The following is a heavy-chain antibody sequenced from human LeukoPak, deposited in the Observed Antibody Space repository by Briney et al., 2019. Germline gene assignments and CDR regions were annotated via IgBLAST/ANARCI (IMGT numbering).Heavy chain of an antibody. CDR2: IYYSGST. V-gene: IGHV4-59*08. D-gene: IGHD4-17*01. CDR3: ARGNKGTVTTSLNYFDY. Sequence: SETLSLTCTVSGGSISSYYWSWIRQPPGKGLEWIGYIYYSGSTNYNPSLKSRVTISVDTSKNQFSLKLSSVTAADTAVYYCARGNKGTVTTSLNYFDYWGQGTLVTVSS. CDR1: GGSISSYY. J-gene: IGHJ4*02.